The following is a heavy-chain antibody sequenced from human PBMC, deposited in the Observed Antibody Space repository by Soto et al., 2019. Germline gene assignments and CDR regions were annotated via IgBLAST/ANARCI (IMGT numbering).Heavy chain of an antibody. D-gene: IGHD2-21*01. V-gene: IGHV4-39*01. J-gene: IGHJ5*01. CDR3: GRVVEGATRHTDPDS. CDR2: VYHNGGA. CDR1: GVSIHNSHSF. Sequence: QVHLQESGPGLVKPSETLSLTCTVSGVSIHNSHSFCAWIRQPPGKGLQFIASVYHNGGAHYNSSLKSRVTISVDTANHQVSLRMRSLTAADTAFYYCGRVVEGATRHTDPDSWGQGILVTVAS.